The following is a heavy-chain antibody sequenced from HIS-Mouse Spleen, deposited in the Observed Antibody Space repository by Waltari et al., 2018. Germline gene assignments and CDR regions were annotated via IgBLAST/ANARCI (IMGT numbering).Heavy chain of an antibody. CDR1: GGSISSYY. V-gene: IGHV4-4*07. CDR2: ISTGGST. D-gene: IGHD2-15*01. Sequence: QVQLQESGPGLVKPSETLSLTCTVSGGSISSYYWSWIRQPAGKGLEWIGRISTGGSTNYNPPLKRRLTLSVETYTNQFSLKLCSVTAADPALYYCARYCSGGSCYGGSFDYWGQGTLVTVSS. J-gene: IGHJ4*02. CDR3: ARYCSGGSCYGGSFDY.